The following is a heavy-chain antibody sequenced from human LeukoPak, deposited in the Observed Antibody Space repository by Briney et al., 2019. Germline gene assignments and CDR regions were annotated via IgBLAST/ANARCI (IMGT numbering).Heavy chain of an antibody. CDR3: ARGALPLLRFLEWLSHDAFDI. J-gene: IGHJ3*02. V-gene: IGHV1-2*02. Sequence: ASVKVSCKASGYTFTGYYMHWVRQAPGQGLEWMGWINPNSGGTNYAQKFQGRVTMTRDTSISTAYMELSRLRSDDTAVYYCARGALPLLRFLEWLSHDAFDIWGQGTMVTVSS. CDR2: INPNSGGT. CDR1: GYTFTGYY. D-gene: IGHD3-3*01.